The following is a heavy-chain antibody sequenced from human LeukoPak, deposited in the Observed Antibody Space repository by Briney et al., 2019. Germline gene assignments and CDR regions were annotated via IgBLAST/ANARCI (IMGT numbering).Heavy chain of an antibody. D-gene: IGHD5-18*01. J-gene: IGHJ4*02. CDR1: GYTFTDFY. CDR3: ARDGDSPMVDFDY. Sequence: GASVKVSCKTSGYTFTDFYFCWLRQAPGQGLEWVGWIFPRNGDTNYAQKFQDRVTLTRDTSISTAYMELSRLTSDDTAIYYCARDGDSPMVDFDYWGQGTLVTVSS. CDR2: IFPRNGDT. V-gene: IGHV1-2*02.